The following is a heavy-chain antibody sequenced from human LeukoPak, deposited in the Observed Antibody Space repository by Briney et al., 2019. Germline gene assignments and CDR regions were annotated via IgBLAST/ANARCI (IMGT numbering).Heavy chain of an antibody. Sequence: PGGSLRLSCAASGFTFSNYAMSWVRQAPGKGLEWVSAISGSGVSTYYADSVKGRFTISRDNSKNTLYLQIHSLRAEDTALYYCAKGKGSSSSSIDWWGQGTLVTVSS. V-gene: IGHV3-23*01. D-gene: IGHD2-15*01. CDR1: GFTFSNYA. CDR2: ISGSGVST. CDR3: AKGKGSSSSSIDW. J-gene: IGHJ4*02.